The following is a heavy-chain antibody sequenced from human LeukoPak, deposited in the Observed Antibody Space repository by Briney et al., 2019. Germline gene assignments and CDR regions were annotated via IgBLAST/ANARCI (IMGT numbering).Heavy chain of an antibody. CDR1: GGSISGYY. J-gene: IGHJ4*02. Sequence: SETLSLTCTVSGGSISGYYWSWIRQPAGKGLEWIGRIYSDGITNFNPSLKSRVTMSVDTSKNQFSLGLTSVTAADTAIYYCARRDSSGWYFDYWGQGTLVTVSS. V-gene: IGHV4-4*07. D-gene: IGHD6-19*01. CDR3: ARRDSSGWYFDY. CDR2: IYSDGIT.